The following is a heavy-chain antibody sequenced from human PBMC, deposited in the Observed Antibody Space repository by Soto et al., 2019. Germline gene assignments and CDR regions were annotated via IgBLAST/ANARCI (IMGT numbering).Heavy chain of an antibody. CDR2: IYYTGNT. CDR3: AREPRSAYYNDH. D-gene: IGHD3-3*01. Sequence: SETLSLTCTVSGGSVSSGSYYWSWLRQHPGRGLEWIGYIYYTGNTYYNPSLKSRLAISVDTSKNQFSLKLTSVTAADTAVYYCAREPRSAYYNDHGGQGTLVTV. CDR1: GGSVSSGSYY. V-gene: IGHV4-31*03. J-gene: IGHJ4*02.